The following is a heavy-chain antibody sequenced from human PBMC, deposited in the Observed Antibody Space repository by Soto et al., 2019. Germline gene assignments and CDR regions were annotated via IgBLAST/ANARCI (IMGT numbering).Heavy chain of an antibody. D-gene: IGHD2-15*01. CDR3: AREPCSGGSCYSGRFDY. CDR1: GGTFSSYA. Sequence: QVQLVQSGAEVKKPGSSVKVSCKASGGTFSSYAISWVRQAPGQGLEWMGGIIPIFGTANYAQKFQGRVTITADESTSTAYMELSRLRSEDTAVYYCAREPCSGGSCYSGRFDYWGQGTLVTVSS. J-gene: IGHJ4*02. CDR2: IIPIFGTA. V-gene: IGHV1-69*01.